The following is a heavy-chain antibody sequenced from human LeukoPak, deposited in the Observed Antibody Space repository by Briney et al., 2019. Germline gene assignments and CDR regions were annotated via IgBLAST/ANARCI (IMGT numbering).Heavy chain of an antibody. CDR1: GFTFSSYS. CDR3: ARDRGYDFWSGYFPDAFDI. V-gene: IGHV3-21*01. Sequence: GGSLRLSCAASGFTFSSYSMNWVRQAPGKGLEWVSSISSSSSYIYYADSVKGRFTISRDNAKNSLYLQMNSLRAEDTAVYYCARDRGYDFWSGYFPDAFDIWGQGTMVTASS. J-gene: IGHJ3*02. CDR2: ISSSSSYI. D-gene: IGHD3-3*01.